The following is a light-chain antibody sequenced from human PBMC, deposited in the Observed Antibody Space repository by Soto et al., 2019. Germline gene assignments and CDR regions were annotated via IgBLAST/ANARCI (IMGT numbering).Light chain of an antibody. V-gene: IGKV4-1*01. CDR1: QSVLYSSNNKNY. CDR2: WAS. Sequence: DIVMTQSPDSLAVSLGERATINCKSSQSVLYSSNNKNYLAWYQQKPGQPPKLLIYWASTRESGVPDRFSGSGSVTDFTLTISSLQAEDVAVYYCKQYYSTPWTFAQGTKVEIK. CDR3: KQYYSTPWT. J-gene: IGKJ1*01.